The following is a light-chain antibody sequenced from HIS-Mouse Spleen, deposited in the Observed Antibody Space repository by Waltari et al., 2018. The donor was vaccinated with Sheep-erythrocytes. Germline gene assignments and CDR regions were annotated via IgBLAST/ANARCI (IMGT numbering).Light chain of an antibody. CDR2: DVS. CDR3: CSYAGSYNYV. V-gene: IGLV2-11*01. Sequence: RSVSGSPGQSVTISCTGTSRAVGGYNYASWYQQHPGKAPKLMIYDVSKRPSGVPDRFSGSKSGNTASLTISGLQAEDEADYYCCSYAGSYNYVFGTGTKVTVL. CDR1: SRAVGGYNY. J-gene: IGLJ1*01.